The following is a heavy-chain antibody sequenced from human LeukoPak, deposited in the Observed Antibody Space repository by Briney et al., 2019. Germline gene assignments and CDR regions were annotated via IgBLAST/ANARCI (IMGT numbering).Heavy chain of an antibody. V-gene: IGHV1-2*02. J-gene: IGHJ6*02. CDR2: INPNSGGT. CDR3: ARDLALTMVRGIGYYYYGMDV. D-gene: IGHD3-10*01. Sequence: VAPVKVSCKASGYTFSGYYLHWVRQAPGQGLEWMGWINPNSGGTNSAQKFQGRVTVTRDTSITTAYMELSRLRSDDTAVYYCARDLALTMVRGIGYYYYGMDVWGQGTTVTVSS. CDR1: GYTFSGYY.